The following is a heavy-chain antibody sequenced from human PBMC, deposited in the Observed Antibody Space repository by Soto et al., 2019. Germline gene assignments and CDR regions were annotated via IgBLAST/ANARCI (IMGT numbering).Heavy chain of an antibody. V-gene: IGHV4-59*13. Sequence: SETLSLTCSVSGASMTNYYGSWVRQSPGKGLEWIGYMFYTGRSNYNPSLKSRVAISIDASKNQIYLNLRSVTAADTAVYYCVRSGHSFGGVVWGQGTLVSVSS. CDR1: GASMTNYY. D-gene: IGHD3-16*01. CDR3: VRSGHSFGGVV. J-gene: IGHJ4*02. CDR2: MFYTGRS.